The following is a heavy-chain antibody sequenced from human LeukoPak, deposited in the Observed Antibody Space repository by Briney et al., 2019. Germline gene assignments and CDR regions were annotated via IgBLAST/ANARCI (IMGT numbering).Heavy chain of an antibody. CDR2: IYYNGST. V-gene: IGHV4-59*01. Sequence: PSETLSLTCTVSGGSISSYYWSWIRQPPGKGLEWIGYIYYNGSTNYNPSLKSRVTISVDTSKNQFSLKLSSVTAADTAVYYCATLNYYDSSGYYPRHHFDYWGQGTLVTVSS. D-gene: IGHD3-22*01. CDR1: GGSISSYY. J-gene: IGHJ4*02. CDR3: ATLNYYDSSGYYPRHHFDY.